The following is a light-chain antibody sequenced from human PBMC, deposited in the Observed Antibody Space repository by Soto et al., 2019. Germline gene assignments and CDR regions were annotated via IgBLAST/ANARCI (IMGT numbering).Light chain of an antibody. V-gene: IGKV1-12*01. CDR2: AAS. CDR1: QGINKW. CDR3: QQSYSTRSIT. J-gene: IGKJ5*01. Sequence: DIQMTQSPSSVSSSVGYRFTITCLPSQGINKWLAWYQQKPGKAPKLLIYAASSLQSGVPSRFSGSGSGTDFTLTISSLQPEDFATYYCQQSYSTRSITFGQGTRLEIK.